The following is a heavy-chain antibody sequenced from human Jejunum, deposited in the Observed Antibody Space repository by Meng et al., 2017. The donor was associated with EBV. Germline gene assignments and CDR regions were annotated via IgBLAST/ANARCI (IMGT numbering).Heavy chain of an antibody. V-gene: IGHV3-21*02. CDR1: GFTFSSYS. Sequence: EVQLVESGGGRVKPGGSRRLSCAASGFTFSSYSMNWVRQAPGKGLEWVSYISSGSSFRYYADSVKGRFTISRDDAKNSLSLQMNNLGADDTAVYYCVRDSSFNVHWGQGTLVTVSS. J-gene: IGHJ4*02. CDR3: VRDSSFNVH. D-gene: IGHD3-16*02. CDR2: ISSGSSFR.